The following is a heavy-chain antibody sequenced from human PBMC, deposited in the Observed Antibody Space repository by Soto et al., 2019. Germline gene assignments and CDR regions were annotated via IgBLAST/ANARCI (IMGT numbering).Heavy chain of an antibody. J-gene: IGHJ4*02. CDR1: GGSISSGGYY. CDR2: IYYSGST. V-gene: IGHV4-31*03. D-gene: IGHD3-3*01. CDR3: AKVDTLGVVITTPLDY. Sequence: SETLSLTCTVSGGSISSGGYYWSWIRQHPGKGLEWIGYIYYSGSTYYNPSLKSRVTISVDTSKNQFSLKLSSVTAADTAVYYCAKVDTLGVVITTPLDYWGQGTPVTVSS.